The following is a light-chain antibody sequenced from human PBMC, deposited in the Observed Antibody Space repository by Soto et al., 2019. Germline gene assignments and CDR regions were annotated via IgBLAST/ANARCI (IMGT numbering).Light chain of an antibody. Sequence: QSALTQPPSVSGSPGQSVTISCTGTSSDIGSYNRVSWYQQPPGTAPKLMIYEVTNRPSGVPDRFSGSKSGNTASLTISGLQAEDEADYYCSSYTSTHTLFGGGTQLTVL. V-gene: IGLV2-18*02. J-gene: IGLJ2*01. CDR2: EVT. CDR1: SSDIGSYNR. CDR3: SSYTSTHTL.